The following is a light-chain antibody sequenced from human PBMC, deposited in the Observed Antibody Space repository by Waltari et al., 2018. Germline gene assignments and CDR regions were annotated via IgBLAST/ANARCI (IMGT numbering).Light chain of an antibody. CDR3: QVWDTGSDHVI. Sequence: SYVLTQPPSVSMAPGETARISCGGNNIGSISVPWYQQKAGQAPVLVMSYDADRPSGIPERFSGSNSGNTATLTINRVEVGDEADYYCQVWDTGSDHVIFGGGTKLTV. CDR1: NIGSIS. CDR2: YDA. J-gene: IGLJ2*01. V-gene: IGLV3-21*04.